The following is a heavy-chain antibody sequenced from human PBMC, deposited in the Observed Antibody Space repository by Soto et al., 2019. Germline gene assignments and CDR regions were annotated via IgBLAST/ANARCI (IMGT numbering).Heavy chain of an antibody. D-gene: IGHD6-6*01. CDR2: ISAYNGNT. CDR3: ARVYREQSSSRWFDP. V-gene: IGHV1-18*04. CDR1: GYTFTSYG. J-gene: IGHJ5*02. Sequence: ASVKVSCKASGYTFTSYGISWVRQAPGQGLEWMGWISAYNGNTNYAQKLQGRVTMTTDTSTSTAYMELRSLRSDDTAVYYCARVYREQSSSRWFDPWGQGTLVTVSS.